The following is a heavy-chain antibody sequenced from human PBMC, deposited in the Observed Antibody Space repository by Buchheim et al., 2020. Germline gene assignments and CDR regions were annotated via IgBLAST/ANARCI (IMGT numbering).Heavy chain of an antibody. CDR3: ARGVKQQLVLRLYYYGMDV. V-gene: IGHV1-8*01. J-gene: IGHJ6*02. D-gene: IGHD6-13*01. CDR2: MNPNSGNT. Sequence: QVQLVQSGAEVKKPGASVKVSCKASGYTFTSYDINWVRQATGQGLEWMGWMNPNSGNTGYAQKFQGRVTMTRNTSISTAYMELSSLRSEDTAVYYCARGVKQQLVLRLYYYGMDVWGQGTT. CDR1: GYTFTSYD.